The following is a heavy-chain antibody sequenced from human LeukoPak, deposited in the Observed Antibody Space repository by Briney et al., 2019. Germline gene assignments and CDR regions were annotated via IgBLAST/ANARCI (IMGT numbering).Heavy chain of an antibody. CDR2: IYSGGST. V-gene: IGHV3-66*01. D-gene: IGHD3-9*01. CDR3: ARDGVLRNFDWLFPYYMDV. Sequence: GGSLRLSCAASGFTVSSNYMSWVRQAPGKGLEWVSVIYSGGSTYYADSVKGRFTISRDNSKNTLYLQMNSLRAEDTAVYYCARDGVLRNFDWLFPYYMDVWGKGTTVTISS. J-gene: IGHJ6*03. CDR1: GFTVSSNY.